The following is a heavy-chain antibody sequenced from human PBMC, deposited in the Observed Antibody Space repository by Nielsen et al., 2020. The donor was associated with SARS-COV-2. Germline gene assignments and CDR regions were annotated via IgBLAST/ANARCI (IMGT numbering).Heavy chain of an antibody. D-gene: IGHD1-26*01. CDR1: GFTFSDYY. Sequence: LKISRAASGFTFSDYYMSWIRQAPGKGLEWVSYISSSSSYTYYADSVKGRFTISRDNSKNTLYLQMNSLRAEDTAVYYCADPLVGATSHYYYGMDVWGQGTTVTVSS. J-gene: IGHJ6*02. CDR2: ISSSSSYT. CDR3: ADPLVGATSHYYYGMDV. V-gene: IGHV3-11*03.